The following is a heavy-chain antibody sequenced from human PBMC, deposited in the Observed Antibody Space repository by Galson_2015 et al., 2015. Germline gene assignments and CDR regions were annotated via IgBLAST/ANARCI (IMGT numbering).Heavy chain of an antibody. V-gene: IGHV3-23*01. J-gene: IGHJ3*02. CDR2: LSVSGGST. D-gene: IGHD3-9*01. Sequence: SLRLSCAASGFTFSNYAMNWVRHAPGKGLEWVSALSVSGGSTYYADSVKGRFTISRDSSKNTLYLQMNSLRAEDTAVYFCSRVPTYYDILTGYSVDGFEIWGQGTRVTVSS. CDR3: SRVPTYYDILTGYSVDGFEI. CDR1: GFTFSNYA.